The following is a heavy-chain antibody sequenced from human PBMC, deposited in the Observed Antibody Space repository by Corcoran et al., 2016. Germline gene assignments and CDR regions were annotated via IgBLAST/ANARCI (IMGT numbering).Heavy chain of an antibody. D-gene: IGHD6-13*01. CDR3: ASWVEQGTGALLDY. CDR1: GGTFSSYA. CDR2: IIPIFGTA. Sequence: QVQLVQSGAEMKKPGSSVKVSCKASGGTFSSYAINWVRQAPGQGLEWMGGIIPIFGTANYAQKFQGRVTITADESTSTAYMELSSLRSEDTAVYYCASWVEQGTGALLDYWGQGTLVTVSS. J-gene: IGHJ4*02. V-gene: IGHV1-69*01.